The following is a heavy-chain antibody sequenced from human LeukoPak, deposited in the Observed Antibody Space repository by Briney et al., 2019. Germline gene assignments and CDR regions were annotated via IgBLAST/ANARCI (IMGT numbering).Heavy chain of an antibody. Sequence: GGSLRLSCAASGFTFSSYGMHWVRQAPGKGLEWVAFIRYDGSNKYYADSVKGRFTISRDNSKNTLYLQMNSLRAEDTAVYYCAKGDAQWLVHAFDIWGQGTMVTVSS. J-gene: IGHJ3*02. V-gene: IGHV3-30*02. D-gene: IGHD6-19*01. CDR2: IRYDGSNK. CDR1: GFTFSSYG. CDR3: AKGDAQWLVHAFDI.